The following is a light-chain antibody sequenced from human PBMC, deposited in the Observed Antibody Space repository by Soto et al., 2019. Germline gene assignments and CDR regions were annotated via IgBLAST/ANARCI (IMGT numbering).Light chain of an antibody. J-gene: IGKJ3*01. V-gene: IGKV3-20*01. Sequence: EIVLTQSPGTLSLSPGERATLSCRASQSLSSSYLVWYQQKPGQAPRLLIYGASSRATGIPDRFSGSGSGTDFILTISKRETEDFAVYYCHHYRNTHPPVTFGPGTKVDIK. CDR2: GAS. CDR3: HHYRNTHPPVT. CDR1: QSLSSSY.